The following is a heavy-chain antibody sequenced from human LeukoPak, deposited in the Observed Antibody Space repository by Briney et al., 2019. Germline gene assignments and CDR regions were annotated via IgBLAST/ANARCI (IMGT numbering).Heavy chain of an antibody. J-gene: IGHJ6*02. V-gene: IGHV1-2*02. CDR2: LNPNTLVT. Sequence: GASVKVSCRASGYTFTDYYMHWVRQAPGQGLEWMGWLNPNTLVTSYAQHFQGRVSMTWDTSISTGYMDLHSLTSDDTAVYYCARKDGGRDGMDVWGQGTTVTVSS. D-gene: IGHD2-15*01. CDR3: ARKDGGRDGMDV. CDR1: GYTFTDYY.